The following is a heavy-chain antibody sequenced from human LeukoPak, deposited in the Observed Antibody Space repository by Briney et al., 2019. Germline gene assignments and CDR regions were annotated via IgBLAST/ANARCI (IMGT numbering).Heavy chain of an antibody. CDR1: GFTFEDYV. J-gene: IGHJ4*02. Sequence: GGSLRLSCVGSGFTFEDYVMHWVRQAPGKGLEWVSHVHWDGSRTFYAASVKGRFTISRDNSKNSLYLQMNSLRTEDTALYYCVKDALGDGYNYFDSWGQGTLVTVSS. V-gene: IGHV3-43*01. CDR3: VKDALGDGYNYFDS. D-gene: IGHD5-24*01. CDR2: VHWDGSRT.